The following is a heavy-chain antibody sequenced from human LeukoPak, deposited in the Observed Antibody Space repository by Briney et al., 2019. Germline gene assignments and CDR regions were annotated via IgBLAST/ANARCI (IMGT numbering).Heavy chain of an antibody. J-gene: IGHJ4*02. CDR1: GFTFSSYS. CDR3: ARDRGWNGAYFDY. D-gene: IGHD1-1*01. V-gene: IGHV3-21*01. Sequence: GGSLRLSCAASGFTFSSYSMNWVRQAPGKGLEWVSSISSSSSYIYYADSVMGRFTISRDNAKNSLYLQMNSLRAEDTAVYYCARDRGWNGAYFDYWGQGTLVTVSS. CDR2: ISSSSSYI.